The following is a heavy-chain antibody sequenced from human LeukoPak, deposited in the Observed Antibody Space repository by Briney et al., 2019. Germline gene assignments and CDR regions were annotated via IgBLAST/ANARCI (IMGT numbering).Heavy chain of an antibody. CDR2: ISYDGSIK. CDR1: GFTFSSYG. V-gene: IGHV3-30*18. Sequence: GGSLRLSCAAPGFTFSSYGMHWVRQAPGKGLEWVAVISYDGSIKYYVDSVKGRFTISRDNSKNTLYLQMNSLRAEDTAVYYCAKERSHLINYFDYWGQGTLVTVSS. CDR3: AKERSHLINYFDY. D-gene: IGHD3-16*01. J-gene: IGHJ4*02.